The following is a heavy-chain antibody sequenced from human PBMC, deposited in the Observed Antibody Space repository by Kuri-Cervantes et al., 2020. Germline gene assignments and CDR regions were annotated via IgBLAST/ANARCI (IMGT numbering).Heavy chain of an antibody. J-gene: IGHJ4*02. V-gene: IGHV1-2*02. CDR1: GYTFTGYY. CDR3: ARDGVPAAMSLGY. Sequence: ASVKVSCKASGYTFTGYYMHWVRQAPGQGLEWMGWINPNSGGTNYAQKFQGRVTMTRDTSISTAYMELSRLRSDDTAVYYCARDGVPAAMSLGYWGQGTLVTVSS. D-gene: IGHD2-2*01. CDR2: INPNSGGT.